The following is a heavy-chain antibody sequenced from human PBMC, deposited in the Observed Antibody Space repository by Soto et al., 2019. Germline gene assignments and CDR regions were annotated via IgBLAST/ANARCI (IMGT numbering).Heavy chain of an antibody. CDR1: GGSISSGGYY. Sequence: QVQLQESGPGLVKPSQTLSLTCTVSGGSISSGGYYWSWIRQHPGKGLEWIGSIYYSGSTYYNPTLKSQVTISLVPSKNQFSLQLSSVTAADTAVYYCARGVLNWGQGTLVTVSS. V-gene: IGHV4-31*01. J-gene: IGHJ4*02. CDR2: IYYSGST. D-gene: IGHD3-16*01. CDR3: ARGVLN.